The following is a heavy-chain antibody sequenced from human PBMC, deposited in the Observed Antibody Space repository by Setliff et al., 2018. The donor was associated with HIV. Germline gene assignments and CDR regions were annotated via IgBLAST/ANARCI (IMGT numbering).Heavy chain of an antibody. CDR1: GFIFSDYA. D-gene: IGHD2-15*01. Sequence: GESLKISCAASGFIFSDYAMHWVRQAPGKGLEWVAVISYDGSHNYHADSVKGRFTISRDNSKNTLYLQMNSLRAEDTAVYYCARAQCSGGSCYIYYYYYYMDVWGKGTTVTVSS. CDR2: ISYDGSHN. J-gene: IGHJ6*03. CDR3: ARAQCSGGSCYIYYYYYYMDV. V-gene: IGHV3-30*04.